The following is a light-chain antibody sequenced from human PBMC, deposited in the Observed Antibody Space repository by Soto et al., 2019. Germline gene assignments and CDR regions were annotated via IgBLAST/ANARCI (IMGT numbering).Light chain of an antibody. J-gene: IGKJ1*01. CDR1: QSVGRNY. CDR2: DTS. V-gene: IGKV3-20*01. CDR3: QQYGSSPRT. Sequence: EIVLTQSPGTLSLSPGERATLSCRASQSVGRNYLAWYQQKPGQAPRLFIYDTSTRATGISDRFSGSGSGTDFSLTISSLEPGDLAVYYCQQYGSSPRTFGQGTKVDIK.